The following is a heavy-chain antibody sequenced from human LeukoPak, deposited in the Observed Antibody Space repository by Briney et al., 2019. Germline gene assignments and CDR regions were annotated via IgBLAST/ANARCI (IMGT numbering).Heavy chain of an antibody. J-gene: IGHJ6*03. V-gene: IGHV3-74*01. D-gene: IGHD6-19*01. CDR3: ARGSGFYYYYYYMDV. CDR2: INSDGSST. Sequence: GGSLRLSCAASGSTFSSYWMHWVRQAPGKGLVWVSRINSDGSSTSYADSVKGRFTISRDNAKNTLYLQMNSLRAEDTAVYYCARGSGFYYYYYYMDVWGKGTTVTVSS. CDR1: GSTFSSYW.